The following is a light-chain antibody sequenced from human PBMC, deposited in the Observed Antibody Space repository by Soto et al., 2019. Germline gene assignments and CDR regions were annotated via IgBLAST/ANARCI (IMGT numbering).Light chain of an antibody. CDR2: DTS. CDR3: QQYNSYLGT. CDR1: QSVSSY. V-gene: IGKV3-11*01. J-gene: IGKJ1*01. Sequence: EIVLTQSPSTLSLSPGERATLSCRASQSVSSYLAWYQQKPGQAPRLLIYDTSNRATGIPARFSGSGSGTEFTLTISSLQPDDFATYYCQQYNSYLGTFGQGTKVDIK.